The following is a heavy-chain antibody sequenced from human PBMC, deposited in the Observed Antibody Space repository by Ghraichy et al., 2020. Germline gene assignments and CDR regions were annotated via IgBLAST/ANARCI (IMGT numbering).Heavy chain of an antibody. V-gene: IGHV1-69*02. CDR2: IIPILGIA. CDR3: ARSYRQLVPYYYYGMDV. Sequence: SVKVSCKASGGTFSSYTISWVRQSPVQGLEWMGRIIPILGIANYAQKFQGRVTITADKSTSTAYMELSSLRSEDTAVYYCARSYRQLVPYYYYGMDVWGQGTTVTVSS. D-gene: IGHD6-13*01. J-gene: IGHJ6*02. CDR1: GGTFSSYT.